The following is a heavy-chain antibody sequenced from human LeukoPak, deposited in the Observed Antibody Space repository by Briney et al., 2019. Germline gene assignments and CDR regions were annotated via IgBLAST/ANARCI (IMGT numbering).Heavy chain of an antibody. D-gene: IGHD3-10*01. J-gene: IGHJ4*02. CDR2: ISAYNGNT. CDR1: GYTFTSYG. V-gene: IGHV1-18*01. Sequence: ASVKVSCKASGYTFTSYGISWVRQAPGQGLEWMGWISAYNGNTDYAQKLQGRVTMTTDTSTSTAYMELRSLRSDDTAVYYCARSSYYYGSGSYYNGGSIDYWGQGTLVTVSP. CDR3: ARSSYYYGSGSYYNGGSIDY.